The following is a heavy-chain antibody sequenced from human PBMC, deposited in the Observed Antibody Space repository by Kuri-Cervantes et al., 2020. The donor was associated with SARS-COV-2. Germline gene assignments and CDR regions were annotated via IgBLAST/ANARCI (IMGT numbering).Heavy chain of an antibody. D-gene: IGHD3-3*01. J-gene: IGHJ6*02. Sequence: GESLKISCAASGFTFSSYAMHWVRQAPGKGLEWVALISYDGSNKYYADSVKGRFTISRDNSKNTLYLQMNSLRAEDTAVYYCARDHLRYDFWSGRGYGMDVWGQGTTVTVSS. CDR3: ARDHLRYDFWSGRGYGMDV. V-gene: IGHV3-30-3*01. CDR1: GFTFSSYA. CDR2: ISYDGSNK.